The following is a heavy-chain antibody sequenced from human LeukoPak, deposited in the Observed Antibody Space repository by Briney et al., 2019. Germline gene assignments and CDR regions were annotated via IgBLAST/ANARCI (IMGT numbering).Heavy chain of an antibody. CDR3: ARGYYDFWSGDYYGMDV. D-gene: IGHD3-3*01. CDR1: GGSISSYY. CDR2: IYYSGST. V-gene: IGHV4-59*08. Sequence: SETLSLTCTVSGGSISSYYWSWIRQPPGKGLEWIGYIYYSGSTNYNPSLKSRVTISVDTSKNQFSLKLSSVTAADTAVSYCARGYYDFWSGDYYGMDVWSQGTTVTVSS. J-gene: IGHJ6*02.